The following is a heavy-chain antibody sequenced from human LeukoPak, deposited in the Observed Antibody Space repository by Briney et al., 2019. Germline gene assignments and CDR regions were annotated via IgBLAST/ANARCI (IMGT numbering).Heavy chain of an antibody. V-gene: IGHV3-7*01. Sequence: PGGSLRLSCAASGFTFSNYRMTWVRQAPGKGLEWVANIKQDGSEKYYVDSVKGRFTISRDNAKNSLYLQMNSLRAEDTAVYYCARGVEMATMGNFDYWGQGTLVTVSS. J-gene: IGHJ4*02. CDR2: IKQDGSEK. D-gene: IGHD5-24*01. CDR1: GFTFSNYR. CDR3: ARGVEMATMGNFDY.